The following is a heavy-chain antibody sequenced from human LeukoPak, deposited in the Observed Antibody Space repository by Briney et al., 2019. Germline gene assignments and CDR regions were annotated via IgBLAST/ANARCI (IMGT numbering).Heavy chain of an antibody. V-gene: IGHV3-48*01. CDR3: ARARIQEVYYYYMDV. J-gene: IGHJ6*03. Sequence: PGGSLRLSCAASGFTFSSYSMNWVRQAPGKGLEWVSYISSSSSTIYYADSVKGRFTISRDNAKNSLYLQMNSLRAEDTAVYYCARARIQEVYYYYMDVWGKGTTVTVSS. CDR2: ISSSSSTI. D-gene: IGHD5-18*01. CDR1: GFTFSSYS.